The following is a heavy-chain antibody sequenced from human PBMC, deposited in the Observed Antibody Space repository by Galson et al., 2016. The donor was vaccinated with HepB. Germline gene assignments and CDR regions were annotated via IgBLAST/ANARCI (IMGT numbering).Heavy chain of an antibody. Sequence: ETLSLTCTVSGGSIGSIDYYWGWIRQPPGKGLQWIASYYYSGSSYYNPSLKSRVTIPVDTSKNQLSLRLTSVTAADTAVYYCVSGRAKHSGRDNWCDTWGQGTLVTVSS. D-gene: IGHD1-26*01. V-gene: IGHV4-39*01. CDR2: YYYSGSS. CDR1: GGSIGSIDYY. CDR3: VSGRAKHSGRDNWCDT. J-gene: IGHJ5*02.